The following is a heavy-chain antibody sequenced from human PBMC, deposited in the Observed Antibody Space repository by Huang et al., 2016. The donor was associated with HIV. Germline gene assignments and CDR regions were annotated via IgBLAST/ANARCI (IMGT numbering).Heavy chain of an antibody. CDR1: GFSFIHDC. CDR3: ATDLGGYSFDY. V-gene: IGHV3-30*02. J-gene: IGHJ4*02. Sequence: QEQLVESGGGVVQPGGSLRLSCATSGFSFIHDCMHWVRQAPGKGLEWVAFIRFDGGNKHYADSAKGRFTISRDNSKKMLFLEMNSLRGDDTAFYYCATDLGGYSFDYWGQGALVSVSS. CDR2: IRFDGGNK. D-gene: IGHD2-21*02.